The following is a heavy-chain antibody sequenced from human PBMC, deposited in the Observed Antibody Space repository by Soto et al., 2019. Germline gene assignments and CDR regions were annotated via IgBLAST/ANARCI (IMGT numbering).Heavy chain of an antibody. J-gene: IGHJ4*02. CDR2: IIPILGIA. Sequence: QVQLVQSGAEVNKPGSSVKVSCKASGGTFSSYTISWVRQAPGQGLEWMGRIIPILGIANYAQKFQGRVTITADKSSSTAYMELSSLRSEDTAVYYCARDPSAGDSAGYWGQGTLVTVSS. CDR1: GGTFSSYT. V-gene: IGHV1-69*08. D-gene: IGHD2-21*01. CDR3: ARDPSAGDSAGY.